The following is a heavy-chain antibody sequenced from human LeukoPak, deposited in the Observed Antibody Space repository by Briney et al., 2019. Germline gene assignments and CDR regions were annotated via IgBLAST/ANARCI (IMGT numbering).Heavy chain of an antibody. CDR2: IIPIFGTA. J-gene: IGHJ4*02. CDR3: AREVSYYFDY. CDR1: GGTFSSYA. Sequence: SVKVSCRASGGTFSSYAISWVRQAPRQGLEWMGGIIPIFGTANYAQKFQGRVTITTDESTSTAYVELSSLRSEDTAVYYCAREVSYYFDYWGQGTLVTVSS. V-gene: IGHV1-69*05.